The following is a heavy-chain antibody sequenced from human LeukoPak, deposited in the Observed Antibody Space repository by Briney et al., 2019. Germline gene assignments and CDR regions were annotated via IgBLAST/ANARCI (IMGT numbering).Heavy chain of an antibody. CDR2: ISGSGGST. D-gene: IGHD3-9*01. CDR3: AKDRTLDYDILTGPFDY. J-gene: IGHJ4*02. V-gene: IGHV3-23*01. Sequence: GGSLRLSCAASGFTFSSYAMSWVHQAPGKGLEWVSAISGSGGSTYYADSVKGRFTISRDNSKNTLYLQMNSLRAEDTAVYYCAKDRTLDYDILTGPFDYWGQGTLVTVSS. CDR1: GFTFSSYA.